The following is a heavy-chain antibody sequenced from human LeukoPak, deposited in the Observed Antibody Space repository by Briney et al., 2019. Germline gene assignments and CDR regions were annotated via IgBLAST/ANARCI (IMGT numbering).Heavy chain of an antibody. Sequence: GGSLRLSCAASGFTFSSYGMHWVRQAPGKGLEWVAFIRYDGSNKYYVDSVKGRFTISRDNSKNTLYLQMNSLRTEDTAVYYCAKSLGGWGLPWFDPWGQGTLVTVSS. CDR3: AKSLGGWGLPWFDP. D-gene: IGHD3-16*01. CDR1: GFTFSSYG. CDR2: IRYDGSNK. J-gene: IGHJ5*02. V-gene: IGHV3-30*02.